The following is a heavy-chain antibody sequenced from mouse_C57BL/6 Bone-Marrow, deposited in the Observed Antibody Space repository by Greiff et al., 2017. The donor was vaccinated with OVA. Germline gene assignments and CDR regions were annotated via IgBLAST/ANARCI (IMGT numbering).Heavy chain of an antibody. J-gene: IGHJ2*01. D-gene: IGHD2-3*01. V-gene: IGHV1-7*01. CDR3: AREVMAWDYFDY. Sequence: VQRVESGAALATPGASVKLSCHASGSTFPRYWMHWVKQRPGQGLDWIGYINPRSGYTKYNQKFKDKATLTADKSSSTAYMQLSSLTYEDSAVDYCAREVMAWDYFDYWGQGTTLTVSS. CDR2: INPRSGYT. CDR1: GSTFPRYW.